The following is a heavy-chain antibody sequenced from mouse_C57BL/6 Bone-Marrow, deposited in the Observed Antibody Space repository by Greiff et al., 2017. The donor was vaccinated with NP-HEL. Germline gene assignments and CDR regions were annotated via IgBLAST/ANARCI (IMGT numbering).Heavy chain of an antibody. CDR1: GYSFTSYG. J-gene: IGHJ2*01. CDR3: ARSPYGYDEYYFDY. Sequence: VQLQQSGAELARPGASVKLSCKASGYSFTSYGMSWVKQRTGQGLEWIGEIYPRCGNTYYNEKFKGKATLTADKSSNTAYMELRSLTSEDSAVYFCARSPYGYDEYYFDYWGQGTTLTVSS. V-gene: IGHV1-81*01. CDR2: IYPRCGNT. D-gene: IGHD2-2*01.